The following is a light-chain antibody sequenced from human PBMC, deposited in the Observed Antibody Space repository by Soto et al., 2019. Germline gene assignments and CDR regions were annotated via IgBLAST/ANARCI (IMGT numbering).Light chain of an antibody. CDR2: DAS. J-gene: IGKJ5*01. Sequence: EIVLTQSPATLSLPPGERATLSFRASQSVSSYLAWYQQKPGQAPRLLIYDASNRATGIPARFSGSGSGTDFTLTISSLEPEDFAVYYCQQRSNWPPTFGQGTRLEIK. CDR1: QSVSSY. CDR3: QQRSNWPPT. V-gene: IGKV3-11*01.